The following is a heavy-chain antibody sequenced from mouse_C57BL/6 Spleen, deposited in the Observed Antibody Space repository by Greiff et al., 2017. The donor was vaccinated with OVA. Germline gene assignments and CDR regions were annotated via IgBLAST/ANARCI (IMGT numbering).Heavy chain of an antibody. J-gene: IGHJ1*03. Sequence: QVQLQQSGAELVRPGPSVKVSCKASGYAFTNYLIEWVKQRPGQGLEWIGVINPGSGGTNYNEKFKGKATLTADKSSSTAYMQLSSLTSEDSAVYFCARAPGGYFDVWGTGTTVTVSS. CDR3: ARAPGGYFDV. CDR1: GYAFTNYL. CDR2: INPGSGGT. V-gene: IGHV1-54*01.